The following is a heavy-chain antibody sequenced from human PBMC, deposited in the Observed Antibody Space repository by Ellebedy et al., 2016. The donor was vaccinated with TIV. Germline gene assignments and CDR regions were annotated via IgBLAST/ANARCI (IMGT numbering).Heavy chain of an antibody. J-gene: IGHJ4*02. Sequence: PGGSLRLSCAASGFTVSSNYMSWVRQAPGKGLEWVSVIYSGGSTYYADSVKGRFTISRHNSKNTLYLQMNSLRAEDTAVYYCARVPVLWFGELVLDYWGQGTLVTVSS. V-gene: IGHV3-53*04. CDR1: GFTVSSNY. CDR2: IYSGGST. D-gene: IGHD3-10*01. CDR3: ARVPVLWFGELVLDY.